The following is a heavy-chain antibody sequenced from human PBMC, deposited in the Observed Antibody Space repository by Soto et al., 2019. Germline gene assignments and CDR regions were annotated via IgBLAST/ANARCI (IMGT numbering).Heavy chain of an antibody. D-gene: IGHD1-7*01. Sequence: QVQLVQSGAEVKKPGSSVKVSCKASGGTFSSYAISWVRQAPGQGLEWMGGIIPIFDTADYAQKFQGRVTITADESTSTAYMALSSLRPEDTAVYYCASHGITGTWVDYYGMDVWGQGTTVTVSS. J-gene: IGHJ6*02. CDR3: ASHGITGTWVDYYGMDV. CDR1: GGTFSSYA. CDR2: IIPIFDTA. V-gene: IGHV1-69*12.